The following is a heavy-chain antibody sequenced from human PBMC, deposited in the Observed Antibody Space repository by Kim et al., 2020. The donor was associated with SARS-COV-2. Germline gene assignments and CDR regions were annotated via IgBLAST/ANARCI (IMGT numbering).Heavy chain of an antibody. J-gene: IGHJ6*02. CDR3: ARVGCSSTVCYTRGMDV. V-gene: IGHV4-4*07. CDR1: GGSITNYY. D-gene: IGHD2-2*02. Sequence: SETLSLTCTVSGGSITNYYWSWIRQPTGKGLEWIGRIYTSGDTNYSPSLNSRVTISIDTSKNQFSLNLRSVTAAVTAVYYCARVGCSSTVCYTRGMDVWGQGTTVTVSS. CDR2: IYTSGDT.